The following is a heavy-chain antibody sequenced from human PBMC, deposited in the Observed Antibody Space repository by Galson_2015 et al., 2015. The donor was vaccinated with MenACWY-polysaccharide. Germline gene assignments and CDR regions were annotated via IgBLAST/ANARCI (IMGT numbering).Heavy chain of an antibody. D-gene: IGHD3-22*01. CDR3: MIVGTGGRVY. CDR1: GYTLSSYA. J-gene: IGHJ4*02. V-gene: IGHV3-23*01. Sequence: SLRLSCAASGYTLSSYAMTWVRQAPGEGLEWVSSISPNGDATDYAGSVTGRFFISRDKSLNTLYLQMNSLRAEDTAVYYCMIVGTGGRVYRGQGILVTVPS. CDR2: ISPNGDAT.